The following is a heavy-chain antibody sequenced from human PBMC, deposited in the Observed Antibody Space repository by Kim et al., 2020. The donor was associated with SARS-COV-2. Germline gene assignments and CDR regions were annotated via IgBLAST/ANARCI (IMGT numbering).Heavy chain of an antibody. Sequence: GGSLRLSCAASGFTFSSYGMHWVRQAPGKGLEWVAVISYDGSNKYYADSVKGRFTISRDNSKNTLYLQMNSLRAEDTAVYYCAKDGLLHAFDIWGQGTMVTVSS. CDR2: ISYDGSNK. V-gene: IGHV3-30*18. CDR3: AKDGLLHAFDI. CDR1: GFTFSSYG. J-gene: IGHJ3*02.